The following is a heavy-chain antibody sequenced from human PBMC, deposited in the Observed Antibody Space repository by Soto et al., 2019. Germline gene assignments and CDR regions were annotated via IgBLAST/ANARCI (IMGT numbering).Heavy chain of an antibody. CDR2: INSDGGTT. V-gene: IGHV3-74*01. CDR3: ARVGNGEYFFYY. CDR1: GFTFSNYW. J-gene: IGHJ4*02. Sequence: EVQLVESGGGLVQPGGSLRLSCAASGFTFSNYWMHWVRQAPGKGLVWVSRINSDGGTTSYADSVKGRFTISRDNAKNTLYLQMNGLRAEDTAVYYCARVGNGEYFFYYWGQGTLVTVSS. D-gene: IGHD4-17*01.